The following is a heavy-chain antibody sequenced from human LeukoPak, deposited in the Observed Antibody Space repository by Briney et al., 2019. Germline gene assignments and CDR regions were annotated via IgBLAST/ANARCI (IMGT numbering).Heavy chain of an antibody. V-gene: IGHV4-39*07. Sequence: SETLSLTCTVSGGFISSSYYYWGWIRQPPGKGLEWIGSIYYSGSTNYNPSLKSRVTISVDTSKSQFSLKLSSVTAADTAVYYCARAAYSGSYHSDYWGQGTLVTVSS. D-gene: IGHD1-26*01. J-gene: IGHJ4*02. CDR1: GGFISSSYYY. CDR3: ARAAYSGSYHSDY. CDR2: IYYSGST.